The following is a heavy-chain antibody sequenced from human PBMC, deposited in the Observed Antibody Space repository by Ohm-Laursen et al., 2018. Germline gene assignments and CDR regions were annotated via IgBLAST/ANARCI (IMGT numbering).Heavy chain of an antibody. CDR2: IYYSGST. V-gene: IGHV4-39*01. Sequence: TLSLTCTVSGGSISSSSYYWGWIRQPPGKGLEWIGSIYYSGSTYYNPSLKSRVTISVDTSKNQFSLKLRSVTAADTAVYYCARRPRTVDTAMVWPAGMDVWGQGTTVTVSS. CDR1: GGSISSSSYY. J-gene: IGHJ6*02. D-gene: IGHD5-18*01. CDR3: ARRPRTVDTAMVWPAGMDV.